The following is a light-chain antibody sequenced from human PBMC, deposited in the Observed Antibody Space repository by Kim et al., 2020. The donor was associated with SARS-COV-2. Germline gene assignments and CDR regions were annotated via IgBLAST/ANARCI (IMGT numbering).Light chain of an antibody. J-gene: IGLJ2*01. V-gene: IGLV3-19*01. Sequence: YASWYQQKPGQAPVLVSYGNNNRPSGIPDRFSGSSSGPTASLTITGAQAEDEADYYCHSRDNSGNYLVFGGGTYLTVL. CDR1: Y. CDR3: HSRDNSGNYLV. CDR2: GNN.